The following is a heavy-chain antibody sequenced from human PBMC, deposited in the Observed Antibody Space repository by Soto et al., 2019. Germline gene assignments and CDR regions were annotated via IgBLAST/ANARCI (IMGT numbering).Heavy chain of an antibody. Sequence: GESLKISCKGSGYNFATYWIAWVRQLPGKGPEWMGIIYPGDSDTSYSPSFQGQVTISVDKSIGTAYLQWNSLKASDTAMYYCARRGYSYGLDVWGQGTKVTVSS. J-gene: IGHJ6*02. CDR1: GYNFATYW. CDR2: IYPGDSDT. CDR3: ARRGYSYGLDV. D-gene: IGHD5-18*01. V-gene: IGHV5-51*01.